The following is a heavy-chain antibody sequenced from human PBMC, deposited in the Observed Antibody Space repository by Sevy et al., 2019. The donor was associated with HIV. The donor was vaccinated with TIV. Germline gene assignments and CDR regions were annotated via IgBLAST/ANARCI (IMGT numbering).Heavy chain of an antibody. CDR3: AKTKDYYESSGSQFDS. Sequence: ASVKVSCKVSGYTLTKLGMHWVRQAPGKGLEWMGSFDPEDGETIYAQKFQGRLTMTEDTSTDTAYMDLSSLRSQDTTIYFCAKTKDYYESSGSQFDSRGEGTVVAGST. V-gene: IGHV1-24*01. D-gene: IGHD3-22*01. CDR2: FDPEDGET. J-gene: IGHJ4*02. CDR1: GYTLTKLG.